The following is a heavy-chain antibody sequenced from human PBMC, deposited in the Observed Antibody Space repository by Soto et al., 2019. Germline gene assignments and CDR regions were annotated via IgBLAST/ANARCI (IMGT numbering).Heavy chain of an antibody. CDR2: INHSGST. V-gene: IGHV4-34*01. CDR1: GGSFSGYY. J-gene: IGHJ4*02. D-gene: IGHD4-17*01. CDR3: ASEGRMTTVTTGPYFDY. Sequence: SETLSLTCAVYGGSFSGYYWSWIRQPPGKGLEWIGEINHSGSTNYNPSLKSRVTISVDTSKNQFSLKLSSVTAADTAVYYCASEGRMTTVTTGPYFDYWGQGTLVTVSS.